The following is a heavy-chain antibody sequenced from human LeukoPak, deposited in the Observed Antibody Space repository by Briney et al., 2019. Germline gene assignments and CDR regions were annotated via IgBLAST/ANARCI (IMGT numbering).Heavy chain of an antibody. CDR3: ARDESGSYTY. J-gene: IGHJ4*02. V-gene: IGHV1-2*02. CDR1: GYTFTGYY. Sequence: ASVKVSCKASGYTFTGYYMHWVRQAPGQGLEWMGLINPNSGGTNYAQKLQGRVTMTRDTSISTAYMELSRLTSDDTAVYYCARDESGSYTYWGQGTLVTVSS. D-gene: IGHD1-26*01. CDR2: INPNSGGT.